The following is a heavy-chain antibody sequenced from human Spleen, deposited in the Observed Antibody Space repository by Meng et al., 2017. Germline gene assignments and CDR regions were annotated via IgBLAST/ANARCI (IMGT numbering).Heavy chain of an antibody. J-gene: IGHJ4*02. CDR1: GYTFTSYG. D-gene: IGHD3-3*01. V-gene: IGHV1-18*01. Sequence: QVQLVQSGAEVKKLGASVKGSCRASGYTFTSYGITWVRQAPGQGLEWMGWISGYNGKTNYAQRFQGRVTMTTDTSTSTAYMELRSLRSDDTAVYYCARVESFDYWGQGTLVTVSS. CDR2: ISGYNGKT. CDR3: ARVESFDY.